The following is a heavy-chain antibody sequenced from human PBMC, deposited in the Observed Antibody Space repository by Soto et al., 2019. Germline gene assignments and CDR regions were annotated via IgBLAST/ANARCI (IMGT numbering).Heavy chain of an antibody. D-gene: IGHD6-6*01. CDR3: ASIQLGYDAFDI. CDR2: ISSSSSYI. V-gene: IGHV3-21*01. CDR1: GFTFSSYS. J-gene: IGHJ3*02. Sequence: EVQLVESGGGLVKPGGSLRLSCAASGFTFSSYSMNWVRQAPGKGLEWVSSISSSSSYIYYADSVKGRFTISRDNAKNSLYLQMNSLRAKDTAVYYCASIQLGYDAFDIWGQGTMVTVSS.